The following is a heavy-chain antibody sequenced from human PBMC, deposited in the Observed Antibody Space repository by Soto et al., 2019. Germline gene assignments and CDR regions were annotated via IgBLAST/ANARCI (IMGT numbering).Heavy chain of an antibody. J-gene: IGHJ4*02. D-gene: IGHD3-3*01. CDR1: GFTFSTYG. V-gene: IGHV3-30*18. CDR2: ISYDAKHK. Sequence: QVQLLESGGGVVQPGRSLRLSCAASGFTFSTYGMHWVRQAPGKGLEWVAVISYDAKHKYYADSLKGRVTISRDNSKTTLYLQMNSLSAEDTAVYYCAKGAVQDLWSGYYTLFDYWGQGTMVTVSS. CDR3: AKGAVQDLWSGYYTLFDY.